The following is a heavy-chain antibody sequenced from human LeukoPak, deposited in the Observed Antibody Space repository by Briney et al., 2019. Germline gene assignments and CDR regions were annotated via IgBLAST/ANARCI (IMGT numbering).Heavy chain of an antibody. CDR3: AREGYSSHYYFDY. V-gene: IGHV4-39*07. J-gene: IGHJ4*02. CDR1: GGSISSRTYY. Sequence: PSETLFLTCTVSGGSISSRTYYWGWIRQPPGKGLEWIGSIYYSGSTYYNPSLKSRVTISVDTSKNQFSLKLSSVTAADTAVYYCAREGYSSHYYFDYWGQGTLVTVSS. D-gene: IGHD6-13*01. CDR2: IYYSGST.